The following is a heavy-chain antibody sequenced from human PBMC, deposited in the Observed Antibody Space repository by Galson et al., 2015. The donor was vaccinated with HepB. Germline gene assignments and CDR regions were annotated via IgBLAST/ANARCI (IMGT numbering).Heavy chain of an antibody. CDR3: ASPPEYSSGWSYYFDY. J-gene: IGHJ4*02. D-gene: IGHD6-19*01. CDR1: GFTFSSYA. V-gene: IGHV3-30-3*01. CDR2: ISYDGSNK. Sequence: SLRLSCAASGFTFSSYAMHWVRQAPGKGLEWVAVISYDGSNKYYADSVKGRFTISRDNSKNTLYLQMNSLRAEDTAVYYCASPPEYSSGWSYYFDYWGQGTLVTVSS.